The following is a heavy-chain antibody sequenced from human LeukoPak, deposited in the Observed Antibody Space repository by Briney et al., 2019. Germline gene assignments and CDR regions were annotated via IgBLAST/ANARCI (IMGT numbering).Heavy chain of an antibody. CDR3: AGFDSSGYFDY. Sequence: SETLSLTCAVYGGSFSGYYWSWIRQPPGKGLEWIGYIYHSGSTYYNPSLKSRVTISVDRSKNQFSLKLSSVTAADTAVYYCAGFDSSGYFDYWGQGTLVTVSS. D-gene: IGHD3-22*01. V-gene: IGHV4-34*01. J-gene: IGHJ4*02. CDR1: GGSFSGYY. CDR2: IYHSGST.